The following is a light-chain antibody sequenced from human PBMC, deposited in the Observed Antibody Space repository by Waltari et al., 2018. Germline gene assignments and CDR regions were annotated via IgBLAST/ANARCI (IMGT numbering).Light chain of an antibody. CDR3: QKYGSLPAT. CDR1: QSISRF. CDR2: DAS. V-gene: IGKV3-20*01. J-gene: IGKJ1*01. Sequence: SYRASQSISRFLAWYQHKPGQAPRLLIYDASTRATGIPDRFSGSGSGTDFSLTISRLEPEDIAVYYCQKYGSLPATFGQGTKVEIK.